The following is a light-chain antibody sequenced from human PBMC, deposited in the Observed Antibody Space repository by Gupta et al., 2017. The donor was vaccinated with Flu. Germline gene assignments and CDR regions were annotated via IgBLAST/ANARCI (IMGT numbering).Light chain of an antibody. CDR2: EVS. CDR3: SSYTSSSTHWV. J-gene: IGLJ3*02. CDR1: SSDVGGYNY. Sequence: SSDVGGYNYVSWYQQRPGKAPNLVIYEVSNRPSGVSNRFSGSKSGNTASLTISGLQAEDEADYYCSSYTSSSTHWVFGGGTKLTVL. V-gene: IGLV2-14*01.